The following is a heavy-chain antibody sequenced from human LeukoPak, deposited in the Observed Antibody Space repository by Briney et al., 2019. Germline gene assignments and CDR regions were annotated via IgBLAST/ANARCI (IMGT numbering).Heavy chain of an antibody. V-gene: IGHV4-59*08. CDR1: GGSISSYY. CDR3: ARGGEGYFDY. CDR2: IYYSGST. J-gene: IGHJ4*02. D-gene: IGHD3-16*01. Sequence: PSETLSLTCTISGGSISSYYWSWIRQPPGKGLEWIGYIYYSGSTNYNPSLKSRVTISVDTSKNQFSLKLSSVTAADTAVYYCARGGEGYFDYWGQGTLVTVSS.